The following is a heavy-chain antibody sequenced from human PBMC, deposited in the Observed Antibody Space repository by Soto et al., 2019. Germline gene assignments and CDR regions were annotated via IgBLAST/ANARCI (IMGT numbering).Heavy chain of an antibody. CDR2: IYWDDGK. J-gene: IGHJ4*02. Sequence: SGPTLVNPTQTLTLTCTFSGFSLSTSGVGVGWIRQPPGKALEWLALIYWDDGKRYSPSLKSRITITKENSKNQVVLTMTNMDPVDTATYYCAHQRYDFWSGYYFDYWGQGTLVTVSS. D-gene: IGHD3-3*01. V-gene: IGHV2-5*02. CDR3: AHQRYDFWSGYYFDY. CDR1: GFSLSTSGVG.